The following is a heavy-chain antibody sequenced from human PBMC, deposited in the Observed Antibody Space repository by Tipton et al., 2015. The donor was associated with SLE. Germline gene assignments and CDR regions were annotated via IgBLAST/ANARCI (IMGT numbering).Heavy chain of an antibody. CDR3: ARALQNYFDY. CDR2: IYYSGST. J-gene: IGHJ4*02. Sequence: QLVQSGAEVKKPGESLRISCKGSGYSFTSYWSWSRQPPGKGLEWIGYIYYSGSTYYNPSLKSRVTISVDTSKNQFSLKLSSVTAADTAAYYCARALQNYFDYWGQGILVTVSS. V-gene: IGHV4-59*12. CDR1: GYSFTSY.